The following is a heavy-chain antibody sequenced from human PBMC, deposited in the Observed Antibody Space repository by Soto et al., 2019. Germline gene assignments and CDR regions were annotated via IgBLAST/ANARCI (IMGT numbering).Heavy chain of an antibody. D-gene: IGHD2-21*01. Sequence: QITLKESGPTLVKPTQTLTLTCTFSGLSLRTTGVGVGWVRQPPGKALEWLALLSWDDDKRYSPSLKSRLTNTKDTSEKQVVLTMTNMDTVDTATYYCVQSRCGGECLPIYSSNSYDCLDVWGKGTTVTVSS. J-gene: IGHJ6*04. CDR2: LSWDDDK. CDR1: GLSLRTTGVG. CDR3: VQSRCGGECLPIYSSNSYDCLDV. V-gene: IGHV2-5*02.